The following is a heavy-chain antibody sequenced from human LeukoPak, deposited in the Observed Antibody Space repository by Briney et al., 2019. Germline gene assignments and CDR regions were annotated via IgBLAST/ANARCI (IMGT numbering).Heavy chain of an antibody. Sequence: GGSLRLSCAASGFTFSSYAMSWVRQAPGKGLEWVAVISYDGSNKYYADSVKGRFTISRDNSKNTLYLQMNSLRAEDTAVYYCARGRLRFLGWSYAFDIWGQGTMVTVSS. J-gene: IGHJ3*02. CDR1: GFTFSSYA. D-gene: IGHD3-3*01. CDR3: ARGRLRFLGWSYAFDI. V-gene: IGHV3-30*04. CDR2: ISYDGSNK.